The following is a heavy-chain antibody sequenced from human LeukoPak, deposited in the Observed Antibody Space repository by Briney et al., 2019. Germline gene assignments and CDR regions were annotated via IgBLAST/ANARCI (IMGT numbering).Heavy chain of an antibody. CDR3: ARVRGGWYDY. Sequence: SETLSLTCAVSGYSISSGYYWGWIRQPPGKGLEWIGSIYHSGSIYYNPSLKSRVTISVDTSKKQFSLNLSSVTAADTAVYYCARVRGGWYDYWGQGTLVTVSS. CDR1: GYSISSGYY. D-gene: IGHD6-19*01. V-gene: IGHV4-38-2*01. CDR2: IYHSGSI. J-gene: IGHJ4*02.